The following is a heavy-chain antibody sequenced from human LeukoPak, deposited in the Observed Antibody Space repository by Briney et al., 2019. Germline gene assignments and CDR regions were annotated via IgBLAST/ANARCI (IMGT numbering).Heavy chain of an antibody. J-gene: IGHJ4*02. V-gene: IGHV1-18*01. CDR2: ISPYTGRT. CDR3: ARVDTSGHAADC. CDR1: GYTFTSYA. Sequence: ASVKVSCKPSGYTFTSYAITWVRQAPGRGLEWMGWISPYTGRTDSAQRFQGRVTMTTDTSTSTAYMDLRILRSDDTAVYYCARVDTSGHAADCWGQGTLVTVSP. D-gene: IGHD3-22*01.